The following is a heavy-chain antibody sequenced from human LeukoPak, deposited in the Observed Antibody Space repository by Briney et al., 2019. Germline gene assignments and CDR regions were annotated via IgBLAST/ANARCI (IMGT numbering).Heavy chain of an antibody. CDR1: GFTFSNYV. V-gene: IGHV3-30*04. J-gene: IGHJ4*02. D-gene: IGHD2-15*01. CDR3: TRDAKVEAHDYFEY. CDR2: TSTDENLK. Sequence: PGGSLRLSCAASGFTFSNYVTHWVRQAPGKGLEWVAVTSTDENLKFYADSVKGRFTISRDNSKNTLYLQMNSLRAEDTAVYYCTRDAKVEAHDYFEYWGQGTLVTVSS.